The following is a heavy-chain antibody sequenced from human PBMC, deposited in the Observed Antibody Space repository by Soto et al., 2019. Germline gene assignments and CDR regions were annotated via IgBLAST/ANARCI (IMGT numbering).Heavy chain of an antibody. CDR3: AKGGNRFITGTPDY. J-gene: IGHJ4*02. V-gene: IGHV3-30*18. CDR2: ISYDGSNK. CDR1: GFTLSSYG. Sequence: HPGGSLRLSCAASGFTLSSYGMHWVRQAPGKGLEWVAVISYDGSNKYYADSVKGRFTISRDNSKNTLYLQMNSLRAEDTAVYYCAKGGNRFITGTPDYWGQGTLVTVSS. D-gene: IGHD1-20*01.